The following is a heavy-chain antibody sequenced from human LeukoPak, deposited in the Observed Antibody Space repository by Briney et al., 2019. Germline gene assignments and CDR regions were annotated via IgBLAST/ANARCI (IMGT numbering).Heavy chain of an antibody. D-gene: IGHD3-22*01. CDR3: ARDRPYNNYYDSSGDFDY. CDR1: GFTFKSYG. V-gene: IGHV3-48*04. J-gene: IGHJ4*02. CDR2: ISSSGSTI. Sequence: HPGGSLRLSCAASGFTFKSYGIHWVRQAPGKGLEWVSYISSSGSTIYYADSVKGRFTISRDNAKNSLYLQMNSLRAEDTAVYYCARDRPYNNYYDSSGDFDYWGQGTLVTVSS.